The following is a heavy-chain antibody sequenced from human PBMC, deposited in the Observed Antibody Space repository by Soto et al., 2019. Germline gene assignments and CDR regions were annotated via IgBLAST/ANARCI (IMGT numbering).Heavy chain of an antibody. V-gene: IGHV1-18*01. CDR1: GYTFTNFG. J-gene: IGHJ5*02. CDR3: ARGHQSIRWRGKWFDP. D-gene: IGHD6-19*01. Sequence: QVQLVQSGAEVKKPGASVKVSCKASGYTFTNFGISWVRQVPGQGLEWVGWIVTYNGNTNSAQKLQGRVTLTTDASTSPAYMELASLRSDDTAVYYFARGHQSIRWRGKWFDPWGQGTLVTVSS. CDR2: IVTYNGNT.